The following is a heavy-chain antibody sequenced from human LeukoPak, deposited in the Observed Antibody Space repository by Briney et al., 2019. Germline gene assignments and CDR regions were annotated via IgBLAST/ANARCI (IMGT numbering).Heavy chain of an antibody. CDR2: INNDGSST. Sequence: GGSLRLSCVGSGFTFSAYWMHWVRQAPGKGLMWVSRINNDGSSTSYADSVKGRLTISRDNAKNTLYLHMNSLRAEDTAVYYCARDTSAGWFDPWGQGTLVTVSS. V-gene: IGHV3-74*01. D-gene: IGHD6-13*01. CDR3: ARDTSAGWFDP. J-gene: IGHJ5*02. CDR1: GFTFSAYW.